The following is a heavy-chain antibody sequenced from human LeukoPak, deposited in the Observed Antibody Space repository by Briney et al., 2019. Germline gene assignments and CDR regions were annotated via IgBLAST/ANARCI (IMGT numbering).Heavy chain of an antibody. D-gene: IGHD1-26*01. Sequence: WGSLRLSCAASGFTFSSYAMHWVRQAPGKGLEWVAVISYDGSNKYYADSVKGRFTISRDNSKNTLYLQMNSLRAEDTAVHYCARVRGSYPRGPFDYWGQGTLVTVSS. V-gene: IGHV3-30*04. J-gene: IGHJ4*02. CDR1: GFTFSSYA. CDR2: ISYDGSNK. CDR3: ARVRGSYPRGPFDY.